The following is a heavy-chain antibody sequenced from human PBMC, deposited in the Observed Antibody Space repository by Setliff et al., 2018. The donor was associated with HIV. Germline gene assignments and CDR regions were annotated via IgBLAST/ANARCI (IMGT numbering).Heavy chain of an antibody. CDR2: ISGSTTYI. J-gene: IGHJ3*01. Sequence: GGSLRLSCAASEFSFSDYYMNWIRQAPGKGPEWISYISGSTTYINYADSVKGRFTISRDNAKNSLFLQMTSLRAEDTAVYYCARGRDKDSPWAFDVWGQGTVV. CDR1: EFSFSDYY. V-gene: IGHV3-11*03. D-gene: IGHD2-21*01. CDR3: ARGRDKDSPWAFDV.